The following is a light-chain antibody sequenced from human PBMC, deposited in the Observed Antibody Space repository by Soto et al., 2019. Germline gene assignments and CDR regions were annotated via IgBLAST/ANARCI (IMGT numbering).Light chain of an antibody. CDR1: QDISSS. Sequence: DIQMTQSPSSVSASVGDRVIITCRASQDISSSLAWYLQKPGKAPKLLIQVASSLQSGVPSRFSGTGSGTHFSLTISNLQPEDVATYYCQQAKNFPWTFGQGTKVEMK. CDR3: QQAKNFPWT. CDR2: VAS. V-gene: IGKV1-12*01. J-gene: IGKJ1*01.